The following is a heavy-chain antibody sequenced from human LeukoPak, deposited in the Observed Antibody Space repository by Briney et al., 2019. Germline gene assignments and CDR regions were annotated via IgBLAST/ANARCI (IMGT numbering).Heavy chain of an antibody. CDR2: IRGSGGST. CDR1: GFTFSSYA. Sequence: GASLRLSCAASGFTFSSYAMSWVRQAPGKGLEWVSAIRGSGGSTYYADSVKGRFTISRDNSKNTLYLQMNSLRAEDTAVYYCEKDKRYLFDPWGQGTLVTVSS. J-gene: IGHJ5*02. CDR3: EKDKRYLFDP. V-gene: IGHV3-23*01. D-gene: IGHD3-9*01.